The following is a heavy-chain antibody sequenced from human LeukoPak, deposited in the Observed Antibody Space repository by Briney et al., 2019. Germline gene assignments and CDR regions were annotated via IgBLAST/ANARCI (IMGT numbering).Heavy chain of an antibody. CDR3: AREMLYYYDSSGCDY. V-gene: IGHV1-24*01. D-gene: IGHD3-22*01. CDR2: FDPEDGET. Sequence: ASVKVSCKVSGYTLTELSMHWVRQAPGKGLEWMGGFDPEDGETIYAQKFQGRVTITTDESTSTAYMELSSLRSEDTAVYYCAREMLYYYDSSGCDYWGQGTLVTVSS. J-gene: IGHJ4*02. CDR1: GYTLTELS.